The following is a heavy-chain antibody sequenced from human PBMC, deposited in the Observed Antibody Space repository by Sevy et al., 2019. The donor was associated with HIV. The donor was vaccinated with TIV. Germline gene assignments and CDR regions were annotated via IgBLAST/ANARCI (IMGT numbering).Heavy chain of an antibody. CDR1: GFTFNIYA. D-gene: IGHD3-22*01. Sequence: GGSLRLSCAASGFTFNIYAMSWVRQAPGKGLEWLSAISGGGDGTYYADSVKGRFTISGDNSRNTLYLRMNSLRAADTAVYYCAVRPYYYYNSDGHLVSSTDEADYWCQGTLVTVSS. CDR3: AVRPYYYYNSDGHLVSSTDEADY. J-gene: IGHJ4*02. V-gene: IGHV3-23*01. CDR2: ISGGGDGT.